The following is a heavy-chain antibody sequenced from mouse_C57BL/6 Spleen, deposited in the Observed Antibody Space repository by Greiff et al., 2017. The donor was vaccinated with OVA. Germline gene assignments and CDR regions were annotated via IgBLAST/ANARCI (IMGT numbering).Heavy chain of an antibody. CDR2: IDPSDSET. CDR3: ARLYDGYCDS. Sequence: QVQLKQPGAELVRPGSSVKLSCKASGYTFTSYWMHWVKQRPIQGLEWIGNIDPSDSETHYNQKFKDKATLTVDKSSSTAYMQLSSLTSEDSAVYYCARLYDGYCDSWGEGTTLTVSS. V-gene: IGHV1-52*01. J-gene: IGHJ2*01. CDR1: GYTFTSYW. D-gene: IGHD2-3*01.